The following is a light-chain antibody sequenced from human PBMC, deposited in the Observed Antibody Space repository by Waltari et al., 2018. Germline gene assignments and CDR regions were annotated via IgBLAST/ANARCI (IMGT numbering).Light chain of an antibody. Sequence: QSVLTQPPSVSGAPGQSVHISCTGSDSNIGAGYDVHWYQQLPGIAPRLIIFVNTYRASGVPDRFSGTKFGTSASLAINGLRAEDEADYYCQACDSTFGVVFGGGTKLTVL. J-gene: IGLJ2*01. CDR3: QACDSTFGVV. V-gene: IGLV1-40*01. CDR1: DSNIGAGYD. CDR2: VNT.